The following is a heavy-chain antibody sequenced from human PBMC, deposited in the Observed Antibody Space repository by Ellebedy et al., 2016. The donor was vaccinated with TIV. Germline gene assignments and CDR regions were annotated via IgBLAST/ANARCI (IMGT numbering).Heavy chain of an antibody. CDR2: ISGSGGST. CDR1: GFTFSSYA. D-gene: IGHD3-22*01. Sequence: GGSLRLXXAASGFTFSSYAMSWVRQAPGKGLEWVSAISGSGGSTYYADSVKGRFTISRDNSKNTLYLQMNSLRAEDTAVYYCAKERYYYDSSGYPGGSWFDYWGQGTLVTVSS. V-gene: IGHV3-23*01. CDR3: AKERYYYDSSGYPGGSWFDY. J-gene: IGHJ4*02.